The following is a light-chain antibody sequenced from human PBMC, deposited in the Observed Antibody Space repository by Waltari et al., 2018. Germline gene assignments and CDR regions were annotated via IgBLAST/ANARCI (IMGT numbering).Light chain of an antibody. CDR1: QSVTANY. CDR3: QQYGSSLFS. J-gene: IGKJ3*01. V-gene: IGKV3-20*01. CDR2: DAS. Sequence: EIVLTQSPGSLSLSPGERGTVSCRASQSVTANYLAWYQQKPGQAPRLLIYDASSRATGIPDRFSGSGSGTDFTFTISRLEPEDFGVYYCQQYGSSLFSFGPGTKVEIK.